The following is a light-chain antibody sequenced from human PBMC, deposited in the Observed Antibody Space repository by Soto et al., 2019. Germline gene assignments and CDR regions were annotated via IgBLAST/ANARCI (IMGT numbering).Light chain of an antibody. J-gene: IGLJ3*02. Sequence: QSVLTQPPSVSGAPGQRVTISCTGSSSNIGANYDVHWYQHLPGTAPRLLISGDSNRPSGVPDRFPGSKSGTSASLGITGLQAEDEADYYCQSYDSSLRGWVFGGGTKVTVL. CDR3: QSYDSSLRGWV. V-gene: IGLV1-40*01. CDR1: SSNIGANYD. CDR2: GDS.